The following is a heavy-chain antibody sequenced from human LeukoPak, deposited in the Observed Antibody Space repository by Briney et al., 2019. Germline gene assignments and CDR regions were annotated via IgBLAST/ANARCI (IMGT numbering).Heavy chain of an antibody. CDR3: ARLGSYHDF. V-gene: IGHV4-4*09. CDR2: INTSGAS. J-gene: IGHJ4*02. Sequence: PSETLSLTCTVSGASISNYYWSWIRQTPEKGLEWMGHINTSGASRYYPSLERGLTLSIDTSRTHLSLKLTSVTAADTAVYFCARLGSYHDFWGQGALVTVSS. D-gene: IGHD1-26*01. CDR1: GASISNYY.